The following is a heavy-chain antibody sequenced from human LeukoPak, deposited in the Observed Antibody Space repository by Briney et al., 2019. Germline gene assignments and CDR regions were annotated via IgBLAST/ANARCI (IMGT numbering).Heavy chain of an antibody. CDR1: GYTFTGYY. V-gene: IGHV1-2*06. CDR2: INPNSGGT. Sequence: ASVKVSCKASGYTFTGYYIHWVRRAPGQGLEWMGRINPNSGGTNYAQKFQGRVTMTRDTSISTAYMELSRLRSDDTAVYYCAREIPYTGADYWGQGTLVTVSS. CDR3: AREIPYTGADY. J-gene: IGHJ4*02. D-gene: IGHD1-26*01.